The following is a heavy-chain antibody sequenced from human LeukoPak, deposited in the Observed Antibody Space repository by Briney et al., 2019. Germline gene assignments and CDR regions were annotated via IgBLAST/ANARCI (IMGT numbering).Heavy chain of an antibody. V-gene: IGHV4-34*01. Sequence: PSETLSLTCAVYGGSFSGYYWSWIRQPPGKGLEWLGEINHSGSTNYNPSLKSRVTIPVDTSKNQFSLKLSSVTAADTAVYYCARGNGGNLGHSCYYMDVWGKGTTVTVSS. CDR2: INHSGST. D-gene: IGHD4-23*01. CDR3: ARGNGGNLGHSCYYMDV. J-gene: IGHJ6*03. CDR1: GGSFSGYY.